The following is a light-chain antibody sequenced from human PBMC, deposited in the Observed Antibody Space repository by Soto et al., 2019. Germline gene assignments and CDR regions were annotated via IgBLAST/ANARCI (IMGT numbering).Light chain of an antibody. CDR1: QSVSSN. Sequence: VVTQSPGTLSLSPGERATLSCRASQSVSSNLAWYQQKPGQAPRLLIYGASTRATGIPARFSGSGSGTEFTLTISILQSEDVAVYYCQHYKTWLPWRFGQGA. V-gene: IGKV3-15*01. CDR3: QHYKTWLPWR. CDR2: GAS. J-gene: IGKJ1*01.